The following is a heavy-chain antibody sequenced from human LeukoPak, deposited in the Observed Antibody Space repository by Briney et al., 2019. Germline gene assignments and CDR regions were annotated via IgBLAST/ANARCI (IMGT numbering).Heavy chain of an antibody. J-gene: IGHJ4*02. Sequence: GGSLRLSCAASGFTFSSYSMNWVRQAPGKGLEWVSGINWNGGSTGYADSVKGRFTISRDNAKNSLYLQMNSLRAEDTALYYCARGDYDFWSGYYWDFDYWGQGTLVTVSS. CDR1: GFTFSSYS. CDR2: INWNGGST. CDR3: ARGDYDFWSGYYWDFDY. V-gene: IGHV3-20*04. D-gene: IGHD3-3*01.